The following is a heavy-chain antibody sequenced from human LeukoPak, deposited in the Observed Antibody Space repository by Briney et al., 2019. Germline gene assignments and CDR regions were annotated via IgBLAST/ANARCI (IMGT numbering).Heavy chain of an antibody. CDR1: GGSISSSSFY. V-gene: IGHV4-39*07. J-gene: IGHJ4*02. CDR2: IYYRGNT. Sequence: SETLSLTCTVSGGSISSSSFYWGWIRQPPGKGLEWIGSIYYRGNTDYNPSLKSRVTISVDTSKNQFSLNLSSVTAADTAVYYCARGLYYGRYYFDYWGQGTLVTVSS. D-gene: IGHD3-16*01. CDR3: ARGLYYGRYYFDY.